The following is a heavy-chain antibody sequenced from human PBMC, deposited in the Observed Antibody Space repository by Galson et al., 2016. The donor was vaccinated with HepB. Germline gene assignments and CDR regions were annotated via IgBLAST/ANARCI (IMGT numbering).Heavy chain of an antibody. CDR3: TRDGALPGGWVWIDP. CDR2: ISSSSATI. J-gene: IGHJ5*02. D-gene: IGHD6-19*01. Sequence: SLRLSCAASGLSFSTYTMNWVRQGPGKGLEWVASISSSSATIYYVDSVKGRFPVSRDNAKNSVYLQMNSLRVEDTAVYYCTRDGALPGGWVWIDPWGQGTLVTVSS. V-gene: IGHV3-48*04. CDR1: GLSFSTYT.